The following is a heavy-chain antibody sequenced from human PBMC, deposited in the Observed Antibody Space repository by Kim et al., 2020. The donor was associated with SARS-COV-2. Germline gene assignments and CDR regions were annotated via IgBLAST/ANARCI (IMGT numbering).Heavy chain of an antibody. CDR2: ISAYNGNT. V-gene: IGHV1-18*01. D-gene: IGHD3-22*01. CDR3: ARAYDSSGYRPVGGWFDP. J-gene: IGHJ5*02. CDR1: GYTFTSYG. Sequence: ASVTVSCKASGYTFTSYGISWVRQAPGQGLEWMGWISAYNGNTNYAQKLQGRVTMTTDTSTSTAYMELRSLRSDDTAVYYCARAYDSSGYRPVGGWFDPWGQGTLVTVSS.